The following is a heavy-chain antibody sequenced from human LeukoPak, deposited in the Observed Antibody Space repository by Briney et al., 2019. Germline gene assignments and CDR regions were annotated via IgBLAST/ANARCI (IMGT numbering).Heavy chain of an antibody. CDR2: ISETI. Sequence: PGGSLRLSCIASGFVFSRDNMNWVRQAPGKALERVAHISETIYYADSVQGRFTISRDNAKNSLYLQMSNLRVDDTAMYYCVREVGRPKTFYFDSWGRETPVTVSS. CDR1: GFVFSRDN. J-gene: IGHJ4*02. D-gene: IGHD3-16*01. CDR3: VREVGRPKTFYFDS. V-gene: IGHV3-48*04.